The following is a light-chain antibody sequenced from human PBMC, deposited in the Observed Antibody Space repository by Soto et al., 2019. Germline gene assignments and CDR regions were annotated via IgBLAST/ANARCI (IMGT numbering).Light chain of an antibody. CDR1: SSDVGGYKY. CDR3: SSYTSSSTLEV. V-gene: IGLV2-14*01. J-gene: IGLJ3*02. CDR2: EVS. Sequence: QLVLTQPASVSGSPGQSITISCTGTSSDVGGYKYVSWYQQHPGKAPKVMIYEVSNRPSGVSNRFSGSKSGNTASLTISGLQAEDEADYYCSSYTSSSTLEVFGGGTKLTVL.